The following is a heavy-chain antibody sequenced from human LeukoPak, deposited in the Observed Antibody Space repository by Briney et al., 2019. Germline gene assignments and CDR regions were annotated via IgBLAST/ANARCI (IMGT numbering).Heavy chain of an antibody. V-gene: IGHV3-9*03. J-gene: IGHJ6*03. CDR3: ARTFYYYYYMDV. CDR1: GFTFDDYA. D-gene: IGHD2-2*01. Sequence: GSSLRLSCAASGFTFDDYAMHGVRQAPGKGLECVSGISWNSGSIGYADSVKGRFTISRDNAKNSLYLQMNSLGAEDMALYYCARTFYYYYYMDVWGKGTTVTVSS. CDR2: ISWNSGSI.